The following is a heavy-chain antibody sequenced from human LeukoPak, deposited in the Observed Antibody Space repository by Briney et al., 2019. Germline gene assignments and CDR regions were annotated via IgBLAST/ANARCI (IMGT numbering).Heavy chain of an antibody. CDR1: GFTFSSYG. V-gene: IGHV3-21*01. D-gene: IGHD5-18*01. J-gene: IGHJ4*02. CDR3: AREVVDTAMVTNFDY. Sequence: GGSLRLSCAASGFTFSSYGMHWVRRAPGKGLEWVSSISSSSSYIYYADSVKGRFTISRDNAKNSLYLQMNSLRAEDTAVYYCAREVVDTAMVTNFDYWGQGTLVTVSS. CDR2: ISSSSSYI.